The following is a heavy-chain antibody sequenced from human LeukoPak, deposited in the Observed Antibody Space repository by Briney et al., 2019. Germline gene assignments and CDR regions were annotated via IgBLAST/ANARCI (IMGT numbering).Heavy chain of an antibody. J-gene: IGHJ6*03. Sequence: ASVKVSCKASGYTFTSYYMHWVRQAPGQGLEWMGGIIPIFGTANYAQKFQGRVTITADESTSTAYMELSSLRSEDTAVYYCARAMGMVRGVISSYYYMDVWGKGTTVTISS. CDR3: ARAMGMVRGVISSYYYMDV. CDR2: IIPIFGTA. D-gene: IGHD3-10*01. CDR1: GYTFTSYY. V-gene: IGHV1-69*13.